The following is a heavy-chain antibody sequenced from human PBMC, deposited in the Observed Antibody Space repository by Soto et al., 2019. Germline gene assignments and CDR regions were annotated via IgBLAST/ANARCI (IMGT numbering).Heavy chain of an antibody. CDR3: AKVDGYDFWSGYYTDYYYYGMDV. Sequence: PGGSLRLSCAASGFTFSSYAMSWVRQAPGKGLEWVSAISGSGGSTCYADSVKGRFTISRDNSKNTLYLQMNSLRAEDTAVYYCAKVDGYDFWSGYYTDYYYYGMDVWGQGTTVTVSS. D-gene: IGHD3-3*01. CDR2: ISGSGGST. CDR1: GFTFSSYA. V-gene: IGHV3-23*01. J-gene: IGHJ6*02.